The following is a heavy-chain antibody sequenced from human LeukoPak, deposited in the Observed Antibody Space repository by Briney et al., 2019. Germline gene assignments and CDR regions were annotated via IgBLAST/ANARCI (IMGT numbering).Heavy chain of an antibody. Sequence: SVKVSCKASGFTFTSSAVRWVRQARGQRLEWIGWIVVGSGNTNYAQKFQERVTITRDMSTSTAYMELSSLRSEDTAVYYCAVYCSSTSCPPNWFDPWGQGTLVTVSS. CDR1: GFTFTSSA. J-gene: IGHJ5*02. D-gene: IGHD2-2*01. V-gene: IGHV1-58*01. CDR2: IVVGSGNT. CDR3: AVYCSSTSCPPNWFDP.